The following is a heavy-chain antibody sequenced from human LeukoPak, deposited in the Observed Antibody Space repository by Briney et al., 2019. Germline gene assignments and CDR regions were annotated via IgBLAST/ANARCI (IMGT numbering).Heavy chain of an antibody. D-gene: IGHD3-22*01. V-gene: IGHV4-39*01. Sequence: SETLSFTCTVSGGSISSSSYYWGWIRQPPGKGLEWIGSIYYSGSTYYNPSLKSRVTISVDTSKNQFSLRLSYVTAADTAVYYCASIYYYDSSGSPSSRFFQHWGQGTLVTVSS. CDR1: GGSISSSSYY. CDR2: IYYSGST. J-gene: IGHJ1*01. CDR3: ASIYYYDSSGSPSSRFFQH.